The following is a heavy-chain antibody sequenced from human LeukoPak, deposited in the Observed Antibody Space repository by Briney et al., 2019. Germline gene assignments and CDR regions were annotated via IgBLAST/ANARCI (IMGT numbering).Heavy chain of an antibody. Sequence: PGRSLRLSCAASGFTFSSYGMHWVRQAPGKGLEWVAVIWYDGSNKYYADSVKGRFTISRDKSKNTLYLQMNSLRAEDTAVYYCARGALWVVVVAATIFCYWGQGTLVTVSS. J-gene: IGHJ4*02. CDR2: IWYDGSNK. CDR1: GFTFSSYG. V-gene: IGHV3-33*01. D-gene: IGHD2-15*01. CDR3: ARGALWVVVVAATIFCY.